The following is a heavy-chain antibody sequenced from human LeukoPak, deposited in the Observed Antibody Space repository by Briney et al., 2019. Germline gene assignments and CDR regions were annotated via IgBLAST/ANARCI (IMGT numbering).Heavy chain of an antibody. CDR1: GGSISSGGYS. J-gene: IGHJ4*02. D-gene: IGHD4-17*01. CDR2: INHSGST. V-gene: IGHV4-30-2*01. Sequence: SQTLSLTCAVSGGSISSGGYSWSWIRQPPGKGLEWIGEINHSGSTNYNPSLKSRVTISVDTSKNQFSLKLSSVTAADTAVYYCARGPTYGDQVGSLDYWGQGTLVTVSS. CDR3: ARGPTYGDQVGSLDY.